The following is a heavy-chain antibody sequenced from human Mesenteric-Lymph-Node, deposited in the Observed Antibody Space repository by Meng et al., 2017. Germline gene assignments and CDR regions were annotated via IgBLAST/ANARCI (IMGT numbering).Heavy chain of an antibody. CDR1: VFTFSSYE. CDR3: ARIFCTATDCYYDY. CDR2: ISSSVSTI. Sequence: LSLTCAASVFTFSSYEMYWVRQAPGTGLEWVSYISSSVSTIYYADSVKGRFTISRDKAESSLSLQMNSLRAEETAVYYCARIFCTATDCYYDYWGQGTLVTVSS. D-gene: IGHD2-21*02. V-gene: IGHV3-48*03. J-gene: IGHJ4*02.